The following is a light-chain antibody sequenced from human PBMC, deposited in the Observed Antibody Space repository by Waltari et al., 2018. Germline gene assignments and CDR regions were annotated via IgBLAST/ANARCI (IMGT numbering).Light chain of an antibody. Sequence: QSALTQPASVSGSPGQSITISCTGTSSDVGGYNYVSWYQQHPGKAPRLLIFDVTKRPAEISARCSGSKSGNTPSLTISGLQAEDEADYYCLSYSGGSTLRVFAPGTRVTV. CDR3: LSYSGGSTLRV. CDR2: DVT. CDR1: SSDVGGYNY. V-gene: IGLV2-14*03. J-gene: IGLJ1*01.